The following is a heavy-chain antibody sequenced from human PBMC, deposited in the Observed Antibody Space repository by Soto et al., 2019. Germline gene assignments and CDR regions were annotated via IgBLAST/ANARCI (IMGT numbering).Heavy chain of an antibody. CDR3: ARGLPYFTNGVCYSAHYDYYMDV. J-gene: IGHJ6*03. CDR1: GYTFTSYG. Sequence: ASVKVSCKASGYTFTSYGISWVRQAPGQGLEWMGWISAYNCNTNYAQKLQGRVTMTTDTSTSTAYMELRSLRSDDTAVNYCARGLPYFTNGVCYSAHYDYYMDVWGKGTTVTVSS. D-gene: IGHD2-8*01. CDR2: ISAYNCNT. V-gene: IGHV1-18*01.